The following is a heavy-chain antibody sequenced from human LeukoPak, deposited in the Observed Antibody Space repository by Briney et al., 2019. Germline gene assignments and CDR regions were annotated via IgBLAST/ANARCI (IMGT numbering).Heavy chain of an antibody. Sequence: GRSLRLSCAASGFTFNHDALHWVRQAPGEGLERGSLISYDVSDKYYADSVKGRFTISRDNSQDTLYLQMNRLRTENTAVYYCARERFSSGWPDYWGQGPLVNVSS. D-gene: IGHD6-19*01. CDR3: ARERFSSGWPDY. CDR2: ISYDVSDK. J-gene: IGHJ4*02. CDR1: GFTFNHDA. V-gene: IGHV3-30*04.